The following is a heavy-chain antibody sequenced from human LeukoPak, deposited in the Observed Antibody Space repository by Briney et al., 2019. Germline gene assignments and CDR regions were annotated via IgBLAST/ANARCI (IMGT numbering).Heavy chain of an antibody. Sequence: GGSLRLSCAASGFTFSSHWMHWVRQAPGKGLVWVSRINSDGSSTSYADSVKGRFTISRDNAKSTLYLQMNSLRAEDTAVYYCARMRVVAGTIGYGMDVWGQGTTVTVSS. D-gene: IGHD6-19*01. J-gene: IGHJ6*02. CDR1: GFTFSSHW. CDR3: ARMRVVAGTIGYGMDV. V-gene: IGHV3-74*01. CDR2: INSDGSST.